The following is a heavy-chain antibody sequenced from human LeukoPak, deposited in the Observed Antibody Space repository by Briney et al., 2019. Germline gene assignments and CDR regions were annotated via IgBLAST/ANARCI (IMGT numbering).Heavy chain of an antibody. CDR2: INDNGGRT. D-gene: IGHD1-26*01. J-gene: IGHJ4*02. CDR3: VKDVGGSYAFDY. V-gene: IGHV3-64D*09. Sequence: GGSLRLSCSTSGFTFSRYAMHWVRQAPGKGLEYVSGINDNGGRTHYGDSVKGRFSISRDNSKNTLHLQMSTLRAEDTALYYCVKDVGGSYAFDYWGQGILVTVAS. CDR1: GFTFSRYA.